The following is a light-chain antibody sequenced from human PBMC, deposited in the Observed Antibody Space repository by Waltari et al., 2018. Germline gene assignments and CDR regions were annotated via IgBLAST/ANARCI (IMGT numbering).Light chain of an antibody. J-gene: IGKJ5*01. CDR3: QQYYSTPPT. V-gene: IGKV4-1*01. CDR1: QTLLYSSNNKNY. CDR2: WAS. Sequence: DIVMTQSPDSLAVSLGERATINCKSSQTLLYSSNNKNYLAWYQQKPGQPPKLLIYWASATESGVPDRFSGSGSGTDFTLTISSLQAEDVAVYYCQQYYSTPPTFGQGTRLEIK.